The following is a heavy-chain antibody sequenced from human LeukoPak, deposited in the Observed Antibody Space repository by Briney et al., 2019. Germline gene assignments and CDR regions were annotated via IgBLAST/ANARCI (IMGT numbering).Heavy chain of an antibody. J-gene: IGHJ5*02. CDR1: GFTFSSYA. CDR3: SPKGYYDFWSGRFDP. V-gene: IGHV3-23*01. Sequence: PGGSLRLSCAASGFTFSSYAMSWVRQAPGKGLEWVSAISGSGGSTYYADSVKGRFTISRDNSKNTLYLQMSSLRAEDTAVYYCSPKGYYDFWSGRFDPWGQGTLVTVSS. D-gene: IGHD3-3*01. CDR2: ISGSGGST.